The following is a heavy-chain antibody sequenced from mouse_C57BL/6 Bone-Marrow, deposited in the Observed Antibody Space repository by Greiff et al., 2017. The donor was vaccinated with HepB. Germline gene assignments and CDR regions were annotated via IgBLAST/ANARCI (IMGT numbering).Heavy chain of an antibody. CDR2: ISSGRSTI. D-gene: IGHD1-1*01. J-gene: IGHJ4*01. Sequence: EVQGVESGGGLVKPGGSLKLSCAASGFTFSDYGMHWVRQAPEKGLGWVAYISSGRSTIYYADTVKGRFTISRDNAKNTLFLQMTSLRSEDTAMHYCAYYYGSSSHAMDYWGQGTSVTVSS. V-gene: IGHV5-17*01. CDR3: AYYYGSSSHAMDY. CDR1: GFTFSDYG.